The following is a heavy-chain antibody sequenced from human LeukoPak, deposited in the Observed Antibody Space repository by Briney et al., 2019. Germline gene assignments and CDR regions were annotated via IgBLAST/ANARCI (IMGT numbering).Heavy chain of an antibody. V-gene: IGHV7-4-1*02. D-gene: IGHD3-3*01. CDR3: ARKDFFDGLDI. CDR2: IHTSTGNS. J-gene: IGHJ3*02. CDR1: GYTFTHFA. Sequence: GASVKVSCKASGYTFTHFAMNWVRQAPGQGLEWMGWIHTSTGNSTYAQGFTGQFVFSLDTSVNTAYLQIISLKAEDTAVYYCARKDFFDGLDIWGQGTMVTVSS.